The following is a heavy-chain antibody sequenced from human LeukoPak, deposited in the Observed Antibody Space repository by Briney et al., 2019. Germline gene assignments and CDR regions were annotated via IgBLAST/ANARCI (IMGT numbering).Heavy chain of an antibody. J-gene: IGHJ4*02. CDR3: AKDSEYYDSSGSYYFDY. CDR2: ISYDGSNK. V-gene: IGHV3-30-3*01. CDR1: GFTFSSYA. Sequence: TGGSLRLSFAASGFTFSSYAMHWVRQAPGKGLEWVAVISYDGSNKYYADSVKGRFTISRDNSKNTLYLQMSSLRAEDTAVYYCAKDSEYYDSSGSYYFDYWGQGTLVTVSS. D-gene: IGHD3-22*01.